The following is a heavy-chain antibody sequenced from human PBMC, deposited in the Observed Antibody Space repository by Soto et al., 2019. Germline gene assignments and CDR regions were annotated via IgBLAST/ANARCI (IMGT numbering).Heavy chain of an antibody. CDR2: ISLYSDGT. CDR3: ARVVPGAEAWFGP. CDR1: GYTFSNYG. V-gene: IGHV1-18*01. J-gene: IGHJ5*02. D-gene: IGHD2-2*01. Sequence: GASVKVSCKTSGYTFSNYGITWVRQAPGQPLEWLGWISLYSDGTNYAQKFQSRVSMTTDTSTTTAYMELRSLRSDDTAVYYCARVVPGAEAWFGPWGQGTLVTVSS.